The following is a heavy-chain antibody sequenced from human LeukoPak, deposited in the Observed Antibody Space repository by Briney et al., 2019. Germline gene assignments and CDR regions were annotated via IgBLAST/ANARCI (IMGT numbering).Heavy chain of an antibody. CDR3: AREAHRGVVVTATSWVNYFDY. CDR2: ISYDGSNK. D-gene: IGHD2-21*02. J-gene: IGHJ4*02. Sequence: GGSLRLSCAASGFTFSSYAMHWVRQAPGKGLEWVAVISYDGSNKYYADSVKGRFTISRDNSKNTLYLQMNSLRAEDTAVYYCAREAHRGVVVTATSWVNYFDYWGQGTLVTVSS. V-gene: IGHV3-30-3*01. CDR1: GFTFSSYA.